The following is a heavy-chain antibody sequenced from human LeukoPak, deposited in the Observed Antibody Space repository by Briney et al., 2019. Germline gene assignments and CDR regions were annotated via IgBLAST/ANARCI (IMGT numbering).Heavy chain of an antibody. J-gene: IGHJ6*04. D-gene: IGHD2-21*01. CDR2: IIPMFGTV. V-gene: IGHV1-69*06. CDR3: ARNHIDAYYGMDV. Sequence: RASVRVSCKASGGTFKSYAITWVRQAPGQGLEWRGGIIPMFGTVNSAQRFQGRVTITADNSTRTAYMELSSLRSEDTAVYYCARNHIDAYYGMDVWGKGTTVTVSS. CDR1: GGTFKSYA.